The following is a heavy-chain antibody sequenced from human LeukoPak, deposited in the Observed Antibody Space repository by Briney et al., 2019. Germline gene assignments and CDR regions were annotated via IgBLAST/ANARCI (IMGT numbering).Heavy chain of an antibody. J-gene: IGHJ4*02. D-gene: IGHD3-22*01. CDR2: IYYSGTT. CDR1: GGSISSSSYY. Sequence: SETLSLTCAVSGGSISSSSYYWAWIRPPPGKGLEWIGSIYYSGTTYYNPSLKSRVTISLDTFKNQFSLQLSSVTAADTAVYYCATPARYYDSSGYFYHYWGQGTLVTVSS. V-gene: IGHV4-39*01. CDR3: ATPARYYDSSGYFYHY.